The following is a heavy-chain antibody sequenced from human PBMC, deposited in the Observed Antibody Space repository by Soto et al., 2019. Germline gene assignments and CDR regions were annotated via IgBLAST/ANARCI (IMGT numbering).Heavy chain of an antibody. D-gene: IGHD2-21*01. V-gene: IGHV1-69*13. CDR2: ILPFFGTA. J-gene: IGHJ3*01. CDR1: GGTFRTES. Sequence: QVHLVQSGAEVKKPGSSVKVSCKYSGGTFRTESINWVRQAPGQGLEWMGGILPFFGTADYAPRFQGRVKIIAGGATTTAYMELSSLTSQDTAVYFCARGHEYGGNCDAFDVWGQGTMVTVSS. CDR3: ARGHEYGGNCDAFDV.